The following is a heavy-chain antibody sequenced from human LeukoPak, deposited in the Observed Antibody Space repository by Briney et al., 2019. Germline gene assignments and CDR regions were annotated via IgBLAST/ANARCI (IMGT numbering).Heavy chain of an antibody. CDR2: VYSSGSA. V-gene: IGHV4-4*07. J-gene: IGHJ4*02. Sequence: SETLSLTCTVSGDSISNYYWSWIRLPAGKGLEWIGRVYSSGSADYNPSLKSRVSMSVDTSKNQFSLKLNSVTAADTAVYYCARGPPPDFDYWGQGTLVTVSS. CDR1: GDSISNYY. CDR3: ARGPPPDFDY.